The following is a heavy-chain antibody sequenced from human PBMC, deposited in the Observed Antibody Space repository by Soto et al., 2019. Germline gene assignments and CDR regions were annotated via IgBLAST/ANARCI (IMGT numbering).Heavy chain of an antibody. CDR3: ARDIGSREDSSGWTGSDY. CDR1: GFTFSSYA. Sequence: GGSLRLSCAASGFTFSSYAMHWVRQAPGKGLEWVAVISYDGSNKYYADSVKGRFTISRDNSKNTLYLQMNSLRAEDTAVYYCARDIGSREDSSGWTGSDYWGQGTLVTVSS. CDR2: ISYDGSNK. V-gene: IGHV3-30-3*01. J-gene: IGHJ4*02. D-gene: IGHD6-19*01.